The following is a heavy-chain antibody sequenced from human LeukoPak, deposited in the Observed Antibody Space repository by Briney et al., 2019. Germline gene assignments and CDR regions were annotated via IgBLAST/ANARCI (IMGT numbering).Heavy chain of an antibody. D-gene: IGHD6-13*01. CDR3: AKPRRSWYSGFDY. J-gene: IGHJ4*02. Sequence: GESLKISCAASGFTFSSYAMSWVRQAPGKGLEWVSVISNSGGSTYYADSVKGHFTISRDNSKNTLYLQMNSLRAEDTAVYYCAKPRRSWYSGFDYWGQGTLVTASS. CDR1: GFTFSSYA. CDR2: ISNSGGST. V-gene: IGHV3-23*01.